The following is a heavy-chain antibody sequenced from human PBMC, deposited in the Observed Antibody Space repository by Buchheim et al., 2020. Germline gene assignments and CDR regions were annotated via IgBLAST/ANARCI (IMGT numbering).Heavy chain of an antibody. CDR3: AKDLVPDCSSTSCYVYPYYYYGMDI. D-gene: IGHD2-2*01. CDR2: ISYDGSHK. V-gene: IGHV3-30*18. CDR1: RLTFSSYG. Sequence: QVQLVESGGGVVQPGGSLRLSCAASRLTFSSYGMHWVRQAPGKGLEWVAVISYDGSHKYYGDSVKGRFSISRDNSKNTVYLQMNNLGAEDTAVYYCAKDLVPDCSSTSCYVYPYYYYGMDIWGQGTT. J-gene: IGHJ6*02.